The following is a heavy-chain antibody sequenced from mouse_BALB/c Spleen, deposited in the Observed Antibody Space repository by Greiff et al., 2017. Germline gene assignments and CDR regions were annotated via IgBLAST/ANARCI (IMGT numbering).Heavy chain of an antibody. V-gene: IGHV14-3*02. CDR3: APIYYGNLDY. Sequence: EVQLVESGAELVKPGASVKLSCTASGFNIKDTYMHWVKQRPEQGLEWIGRIDPANGNTKYDPKFQGKATITADTSSNTAYLQLSSLTSEDTAVYYCAPIYYGNLDYWGQGTTLTVSS. CDR1: GFNIKDTY. J-gene: IGHJ2*01. CDR2: IDPANGNT. D-gene: IGHD2-1*01.